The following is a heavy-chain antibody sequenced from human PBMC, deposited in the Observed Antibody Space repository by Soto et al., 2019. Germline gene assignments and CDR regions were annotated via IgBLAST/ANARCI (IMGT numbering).Heavy chain of an antibody. CDR3: ARADCSGGSCYPEGYFDY. CDR2: INAGNGNT. J-gene: IGHJ4*02. V-gene: IGHV1-3*01. D-gene: IGHD2-15*01. CDR1: GYTFTSYA. Sequence: ASVKVSCKASGYTFTSYAMHWVRQAPGQRLEWMGWINAGNGNTKYSQKFQGRVTITRDTSASTAYMELSSLRSEDTAVYYCARADCSGGSCYPEGYFDYWGQGTLVTVSS.